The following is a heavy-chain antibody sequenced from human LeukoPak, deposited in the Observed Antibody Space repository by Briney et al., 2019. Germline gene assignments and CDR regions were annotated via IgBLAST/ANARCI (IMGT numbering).Heavy chain of an antibody. V-gene: IGHV3-30*18. D-gene: IGHD3-22*01. CDR1: GFTFSSYG. J-gene: IGHJ3*02. Sequence: GGSLRLSCAASGFTFSSYGMHWVRQAPGKGLEWVAVISYDGSNKYYADSVKGRFTISRDNSKNTLYLQMNSLRAEDTAVYYCANNYYCDSSGYYRPIVQDAFDIWGQGTMVTVSS. CDR3: ANNYYCDSSGYYRPIVQDAFDI. CDR2: ISYDGSNK.